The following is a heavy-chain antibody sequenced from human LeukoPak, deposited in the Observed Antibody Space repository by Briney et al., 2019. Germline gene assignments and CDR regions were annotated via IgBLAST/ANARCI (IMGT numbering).Heavy chain of an antibody. D-gene: IGHD5-12*01. J-gene: IGHJ3*02. CDR2: ISSSSSYT. CDR3: ARRGVIVATNAFDI. CDR1: GFTFSDYY. V-gene: IGHV3-11*03. Sequence: GGSLRLSCAASGFTFSDYYMSWIRQAPGKGLEWVSYISSSSSYTNYADSVKGRFTISRDNAKISLYLQMNSLRAEDTAVYYCARRGVIVATNAFDIWGQGTMVTVSS.